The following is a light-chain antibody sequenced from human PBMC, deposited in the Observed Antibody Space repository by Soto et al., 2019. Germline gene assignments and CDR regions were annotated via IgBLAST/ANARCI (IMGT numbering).Light chain of an antibody. V-gene: IGLV2-14*01. CDR3: GSYTGSIYV. Sequence: QSALTQPASVSGSPGQSITISCTGTSNDVGGYKFVSWYQQHPGTAPKLMIYEVSNRPSGVSSRFSGSKSGNTASLTISGLQAEDEADYFCGSYTGSIYVFGNGTKLTVL. J-gene: IGLJ1*01. CDR2: EVS. CDR1: SNDVGGYKF.